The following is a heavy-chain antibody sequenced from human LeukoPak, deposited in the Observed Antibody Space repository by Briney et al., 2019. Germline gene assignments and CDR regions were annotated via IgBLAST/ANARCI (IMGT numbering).Heavy chain of an antibody. CDR3: ARVYGAGYDFRGAFDI. CDR2: VYYSGST. Sequence: SETLSLTCTVSGGSISRYYWSWIRQPAGKGLEWIGYVYYSGSTNYNPSLKSRVTISVGTSKNQFSLKLSSVTAADTAVYYCARVYGAGYDFRGAFDIWGQGTMVTVSS. J-gene: IGHJ3*02. D-gene: IGHD5-12*01. V-gene: IGHV4-59*01. CDR1: GGSISRYY.